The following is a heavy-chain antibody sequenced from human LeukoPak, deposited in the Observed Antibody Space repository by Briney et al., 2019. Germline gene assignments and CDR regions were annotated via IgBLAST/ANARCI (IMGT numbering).Heavy chain of an antibody. CDR2: IYPGDSDT. CDR1: GYSFTSYC. Sequence: GESLKISCKGSGYSFTSYCIGWVRQMPGKGLEWMGIIYPGDSDTRYSPSFQGQVTISADKSISTAYLQWSSLKASDTAMYYCARHPGSPINPYYFDYWGQGTLVTVSS. J-gene: IGHJ4*02. CDR3: ARHPGSPINPYYFDY. D-gene: IGHD1-26*01. V-gene: IGHV5-51*01.